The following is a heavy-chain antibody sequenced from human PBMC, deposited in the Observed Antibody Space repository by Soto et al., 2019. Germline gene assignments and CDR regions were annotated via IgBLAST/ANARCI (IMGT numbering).Heavy chain of an antibody. CDR1: GFTFGDYA. V-gene: IGHV3-49*03. CDR3: TRSKSFDY. Sequence: EVQLVESGGGLVQPGRSLRLSCTGSGFTFGDYAMSWFRLAPGQGLEWVGFIRSKGFGGTTEYAASAKGRFTISRDDSTSITYLQMNSIKTEDTAVYYCTRSKSFDYWGQGTLVTVS. CDR2: IRSKGFGGTT. J-gene: IGHJ4*02.